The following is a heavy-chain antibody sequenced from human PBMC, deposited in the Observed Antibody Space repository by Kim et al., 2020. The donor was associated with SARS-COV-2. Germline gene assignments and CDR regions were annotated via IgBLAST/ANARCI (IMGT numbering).Heavy chain of an antibody. CDR3: ASGTYDRPYDF. V-gene: IGHV4-39*01. J-gene: IGHJ4*02. CDR2: LHNGGRT. CDR1: GASVALGTYY. D-gene: IGHD5-12*01. Sequence: SETLSLTCDVSGASVALGTYYWGWVRQPPGKGLEWIGGLHNGGRTYFNVSLQSRVTISVDTSDNQFSLNLKSVTAADSALYYCASGTYDRPYDFWGPGTL.